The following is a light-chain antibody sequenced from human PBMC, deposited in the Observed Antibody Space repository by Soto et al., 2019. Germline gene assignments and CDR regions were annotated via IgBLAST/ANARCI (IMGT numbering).Light chain of an antibody. J-gene: IGKJ1*01. Sequence: EIVITQSPGTVSLSPGERTTLSCRASQSISRYLAWYQQKPGQGPRLLIYGASSRATGTPDRFSGSGSGTDFTLTINRLEPEDFALYYCQQYGSSPPTFGQGTKVDIK. CDR3: QQYGSSPPT. CDR1: QSISRY. V-gene: IGKV3-20*01. CDR2: GAS.